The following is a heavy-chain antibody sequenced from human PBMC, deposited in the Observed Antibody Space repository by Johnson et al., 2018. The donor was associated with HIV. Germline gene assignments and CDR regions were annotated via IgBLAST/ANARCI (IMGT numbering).Heavy chain of an antibody. CDR3: AKVRYDSSGYWDREHDAFDI. D-gene: IGHD3-22*01. J-gene: IGHJ3*02. V-gene: IGHV3-9*01. Sequence: QVVESGGGLVPPGRSLRLSCAASGFTFDDYAMHWVRQAPGKGLEWVSGISWNSGSIGYADSVKGRFTISRDNAKNSQYLQMNSLRAEDTALYYCAKVRYDSSGYWDREHDAFDIWGQGTMVTVSS. CDR2: ISWNSGSI. CDR1: GFTFDDYA.